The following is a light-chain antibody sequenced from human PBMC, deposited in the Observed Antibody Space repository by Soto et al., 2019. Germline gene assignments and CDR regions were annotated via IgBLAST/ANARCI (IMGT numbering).Light chain of an antibody. CDR3: QQYGSSPSWT. V-gene: IGKV3-20*01. CDR1: QSVSSSQ. CDR2: DAS. J-gene: IGKJ1*01. Sequence: EIVLTQSPGTLSLSPGERATLSFRASQSVSSSQLAWYQHKPGQAPRLLIYDASTRATGIPDRFSGSGSGTDFTLTISRLEPEDFGVYFCQQYGSSPSWTFGQGTKVDI.